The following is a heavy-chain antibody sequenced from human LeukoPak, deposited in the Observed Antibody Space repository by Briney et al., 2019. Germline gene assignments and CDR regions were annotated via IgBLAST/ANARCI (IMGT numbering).Heavy chain of an antibody. J-gene: IGHJ4*02. CDR1: GFTFSSYA. V-gene: IGHV3-23*01. CDR3: AKDAYGDYGS. Sequence: GGSLRLSCAASGFTFSSYAMSWVRRAPGKGLEWVSTISGTGGTTYYADSVKGRFTISRDNSKSTLYLQMNSLSAEDTAEDYCAKDAYGDYGSWGQGTLVTVSS. D-gene: IGHD4-17*01. CDR2: ISGTGGTT.